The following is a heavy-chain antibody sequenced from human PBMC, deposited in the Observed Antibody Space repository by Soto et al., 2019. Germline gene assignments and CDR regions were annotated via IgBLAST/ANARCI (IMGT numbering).Heavy chain of an antibody. CDR1: GYSFTTYW. J-gene: IGHJ4*02. D-gene: IGHD6-19*01. Sequence: EVQLVPSGAEVKKPGESLKISCKGSGYSFTTYWIGWVRQMPGKGLEWMGIIYPGDFDTRYSPSFRGQVTISADRPITTASQQLNSLKASDSAMYFCARRAIAVEGGADYFDYWGQGTLVTVSS. CDR2: IYPGDFDT. CDR3: ARRAIAVEGGADYFDY. V-gene: IGHV5-51*04.